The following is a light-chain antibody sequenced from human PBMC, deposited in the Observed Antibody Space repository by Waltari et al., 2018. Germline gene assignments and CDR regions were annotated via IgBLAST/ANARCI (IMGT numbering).Light chain of an antibody. CDR3: QQYNDWPWT. V-gene: IGKV3-15*01. CDR2: AAS. J-gene: IGKJ1*01. Sequence: EVVMTQSPATLSASPGESATLSCRASQYVNIHLDWYQQKPGQAPRLLIYAASTRATGVPARFSGSGAGTDFTLTISSLQSEDSAVYYCQQYNDWPWTFGLGTKVEIK. CDR1: QYVNIH.